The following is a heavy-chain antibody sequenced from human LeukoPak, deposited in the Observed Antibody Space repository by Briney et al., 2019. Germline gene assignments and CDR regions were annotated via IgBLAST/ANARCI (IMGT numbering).Heavy chain of an antibody. CDR3: ASSTTYYYGSGSYLL. Sequence: SETLSLTCTVSGDSISSYYWSWIRQPPGKGLEWIGYIYYSGSTNYNPSLKSRVTISVDTSKNQFSLKLSSVTAADTAVYYCASSTTYYYGSGSYLLWGQGTLVTVSS. CDR2: IYYSGST. J-gene: IGHJ4*02. CDR1: GDSISSYY. D-gene: IGHD3-10*01. V-gene: IGHV4-59*12.